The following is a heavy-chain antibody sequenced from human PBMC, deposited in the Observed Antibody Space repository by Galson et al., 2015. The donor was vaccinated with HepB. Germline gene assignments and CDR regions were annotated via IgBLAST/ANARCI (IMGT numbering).Heavy chain of an antibody. D-gene: IGHD3-10*01. CDR2: IIPIFGTA. CDR3: AADTGELLWFGELYYYGMDV. V-gene: IGHV1-69*05. J-gene: IGHJ6*02. CDR1: GGTFSSYA. Sequence: SVKVSCKASGGTFSSYAISWVRQAPGQGLEWMGGIIPIFGTANYAQKFQERVTITRDMSTSTAYMELSSLRSEDTAVYYCAADTGELLWFGELYYYGMDVWGQGTTVTVSS.